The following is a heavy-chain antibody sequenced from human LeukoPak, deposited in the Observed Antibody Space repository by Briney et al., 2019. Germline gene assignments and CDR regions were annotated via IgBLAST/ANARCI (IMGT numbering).Heavy chain of an antibody. V-gene: IGHV3-21*01. D-gene: IGHD3-10*01. J-gene: IGHJ3*02. CDR2: INSNSNYM. CDR1: GFIFSYYS. Sequence: GGSLRLSCAASGFIFSYYSMNWVRQAPGKGLEWVSSINSNSNYMSYADSVKGRFTISRDNAKNPLYLQMASLRAEDTAAYYCARSEFEAFDMWGRGTMDTVSS. CDR3: ARSEFEAFDM.